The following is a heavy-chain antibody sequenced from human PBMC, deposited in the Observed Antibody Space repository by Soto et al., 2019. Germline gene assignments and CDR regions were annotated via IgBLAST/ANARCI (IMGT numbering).Heavy chain of an antibody. V-gene: IGHV4-30-4*01. D-gene: IGHD3-3*01. Sequence: QVQLQESGPGLVQPSQTLSLTCTVSGGSISSGDYYWSWIRQPPGKGLEWIGYIYYSGSTYYNPSLQSRASISVDTSKYLFSLKLSSVTAADTAVYYCAANWSGYYSSYYGMDVWGQGTTVTVSS. CDR2: IYYSGST. J-gene: IGHJ6*02. CDR1: GGSISSGDYY. CDR3: AANWSGYYSSYYGMDV.